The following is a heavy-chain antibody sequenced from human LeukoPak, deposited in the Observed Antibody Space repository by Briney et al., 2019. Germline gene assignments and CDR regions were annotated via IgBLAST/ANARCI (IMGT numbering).Heavy chain of an antibody. D-gene: IGHD6-19*01. Sequence: TSETLSLTCAVYGGSFSSYYWSWIRQPAGKGLEWIGRIYTSGSTNYNPSLKSRVTMSVDTSKNQFSLKLSSVTAADTAVYYCARDSSGWYRFDYWGQGTLVTVSS. CDR1: GGSFSSYY. J-gene: IGHJ4*02. V-gene: IGHV4-4*07. CDR3: ARDSSGWYRFDY. CDR2: IYTSGST.